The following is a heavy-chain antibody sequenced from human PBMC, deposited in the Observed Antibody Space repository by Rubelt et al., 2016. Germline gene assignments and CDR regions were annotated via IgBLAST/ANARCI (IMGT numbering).Heavy chain of an antibody. CDR1: GYTFTSYY. J-gene: IGHJ4*02. V-gene: IGHV1-46*01. Sequence: QVQLVQSGAEVKKPGASVKVSCKASGYTFTSYYMHWVRQAPGQGLEWMGIINPSGGSTSYAQKFQGRVTMTRDTSTSPVYRELSSLRSEDTAVYYCARTKTVEMATIPLAYWGQGTLVTVSS. CDR3: ARTKTVEMATIPLAY. D-gene: IGHD5-24*01. CDR2: INPSGGST.